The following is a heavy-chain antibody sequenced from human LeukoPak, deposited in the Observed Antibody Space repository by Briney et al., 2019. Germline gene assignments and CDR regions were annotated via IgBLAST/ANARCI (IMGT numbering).Heavy chain of an antibody. CDR1: RYTFTSYD. V-gene: IGHV1-8*01. CDR2: MNPNSGNT. CDR3: ARGYYYDSSGYCPFDY. Sequence: ASVKVSCKASRYTFTSYDIKWVRQATGQGLEWMGWMNPNSGNTGYAQKFQGRVTMTRNTSISTAYMELSSLRSEDTAVYYCARGYYYDSSGYCPFDYWGQGTLVTVSS. J-gene: IGHJ4*02. D-gene: IGHD3-22*01.